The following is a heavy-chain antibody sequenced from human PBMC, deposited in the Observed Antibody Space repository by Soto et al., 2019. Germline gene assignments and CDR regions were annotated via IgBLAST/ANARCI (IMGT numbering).Heavy chain of an antibody. D-gene: IGHD5-18*01. V-gene: IGHV1-69*13. CDR1: GGTFSSYA. J-gene: IGHJ6*02. CDR3: ARVSMDTAMGHYYYYGMDV. CDR2: IIPIFGTA. Sequence: GASVKVSCKASGGTFSSYAISWVRQAPGQGLEWMGGIIPIFGTANYAQKFQGRVTITADESTSTAYMELSSLRSEDTAVYYCARVSMDTAMGHYYYYGMDVWGQGTTVTAP.